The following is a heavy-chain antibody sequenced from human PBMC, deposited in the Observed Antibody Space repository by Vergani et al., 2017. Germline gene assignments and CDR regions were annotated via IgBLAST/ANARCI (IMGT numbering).Heavy chain of an antibody. D-gene: IGHD3-16*02. CDR3: ARARCIDTCYMSNWVDS. V-gene: IGHV3-74*03. CDR1: GFSFNSYW. CDR2: IKSDGSIT. J-gene: IGHJ5*01. Sequence: DVHLAESGGGFFQPGGSLRLSCSASGFSFNSYWMHWVRQVPGKGLLWVSRIKSDGSITAYADSVKGRFSISRDNAQNTLYQQMTSLRVEDTGVYYGARARCIDTCYMSNWVDSWGQGTLVTVSA.